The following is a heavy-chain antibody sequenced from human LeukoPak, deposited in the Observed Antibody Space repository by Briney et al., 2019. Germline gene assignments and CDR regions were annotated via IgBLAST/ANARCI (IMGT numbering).Heavy chain of an antibody. CDR3: ARRGSHIVVVTE. Sequence: PSETLSLTCAVYGGSFSGYYWSWIRQPPGKGLEWIGEINHSGSTNYNPSLKSRVTISVDTSKNQFSLKLSSVTAADTAVYYCARRGSHIVVVTEWGQGTLVTVSS. V-gene: IGHV4-34*01. J-gene: IGHJ4*02. CDR1: GGSFSGYY. D-gene: IGHD2-21*02. CDR2: INHSGST.